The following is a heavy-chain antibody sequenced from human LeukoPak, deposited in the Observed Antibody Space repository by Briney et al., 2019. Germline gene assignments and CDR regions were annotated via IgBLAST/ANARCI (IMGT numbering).Heavy chain of an antibody. D-gene: IGHD6-13*01. V-gene: IGHV4-59*01. CDR2: IYYSGST. J-gene: IGHJ4*02. CDR3: ARVGGNSSSWPLYYFDY. CDR1: GGSISSYY. Sequence: SETLSLTCTVSGGSISSYYWSWIRQPPGKGLEWIGYIYYSGSTSYNPSLKSRVTISVDTSKNQFSLKLSSVTAADTAVYYCARVGGNSSSWPLYYFDYWGQGTLVTVSS.